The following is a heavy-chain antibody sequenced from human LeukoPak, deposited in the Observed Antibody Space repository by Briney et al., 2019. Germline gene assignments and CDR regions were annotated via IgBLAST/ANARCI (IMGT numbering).Heavy chain of an antibody. CDR3: AFRTDGAYCGGDCFYLAC. CDR1: GGTFNNYA. CDR2: IIPILGTI. Sequence: WASVKVSCKASGGTFNNYAISWVRQAPGQGLEWMGWIIPILGTIDYAQKFQGRVTLTADRSTTTAYMELSSLRSEDTAIYYCAFRTDGAYCGGDCFYLACGGQGTLVTVSS. D-gene: IGHD2-21*02. J-gene: IGHJ4*02. V-gene: IGHV1-69*10.